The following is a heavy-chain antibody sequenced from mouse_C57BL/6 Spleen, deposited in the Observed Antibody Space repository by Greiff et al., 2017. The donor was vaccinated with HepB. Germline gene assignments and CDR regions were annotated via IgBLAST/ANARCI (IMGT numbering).Heavy chain of an antibody. D-gene: IGHD2-5*01. J-gene: IGHJ1*03. CDR2: IRSKSSNYAT. V-gene: IGHV10-3*01. Sequence: EVHLVESGGGLVQPKGSLKLSCAASGFTFNTYAMHWVRQAPGKGLEWVARIRSKSSNYATYYADSVKDRFTISRDDSQSMLYLQMNNLKTEDTAMYYCVRDLDYSNYNWYFDVWGTGTTVTVSS. CDR3: VRDLDYSNYNWYFDV. CDR1: GFTFNTYA.